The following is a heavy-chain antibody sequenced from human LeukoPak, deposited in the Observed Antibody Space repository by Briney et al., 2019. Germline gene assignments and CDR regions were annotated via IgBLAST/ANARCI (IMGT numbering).Heavy chain of an antibody. CDR2: IRYDGSNK. D-gene: IGHD1-26*01. Sequence: PGGSLRLSCAASGFTFSSYGMHWVRQAPGKGLEWVAFIRYDGSNKYYADSVKGRFTISRDNSKNTLYLQMNSLRAEDTAVYYCARGLGGSYRDKDTDYYGMDVWGQGTTVTVSS. CDR1: GFTFSSYG. CDR3: ARGLGGSYRDKDTDYYGMDV. J-gene: IGHJ6*02. V-gene: IGHV3-30*02.